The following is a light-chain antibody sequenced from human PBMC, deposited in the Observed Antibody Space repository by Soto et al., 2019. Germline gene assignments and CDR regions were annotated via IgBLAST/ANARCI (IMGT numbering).Light chain of an antibody. CDR2: DAS. CDR1: QIVTGNF. V-gene: IGKV3-20*01. CDR3: QHYGYSPYT. Sequence: EVVLTQSPGTLSLSPGEGATLSCRASQIVTGNFLAWYQQKPGQAPRLLMYDASTRATGIPDRFSGSGSGTDFTLTISRLEPEDFAVYFCQHYGYSPYTFAQGTKVDIK. J-gene: IGKJ2*01.